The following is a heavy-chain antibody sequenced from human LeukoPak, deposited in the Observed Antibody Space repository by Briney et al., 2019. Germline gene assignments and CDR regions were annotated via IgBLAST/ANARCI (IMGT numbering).Heavy chain of an antibody. J-gene: IGHJ4*02. V-gene: IGHV1-18*01. CDR2: IRPHTGET. CDR3: ARYRDGKGSALFY. CDR1: GHTFPSYG. D-gene: IGHD1-1*01. Sequence: ASVKVSCKASGHTFPSYGINWVRQAPGQGLEWMGWIRPHTGETNSAQRFQDRVTMTTDTSTTTAYMELRSLRFDDTAVYYCARYRDGKGSALFYWGQGSLVTVSS.